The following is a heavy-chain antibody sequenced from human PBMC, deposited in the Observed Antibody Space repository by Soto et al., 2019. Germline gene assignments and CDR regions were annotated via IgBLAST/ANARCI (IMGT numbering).Heavy chain of an antibody. Sequence: QLQLQESGPGPVKPSETLSLTCAVSGGSITSSSYYWGWIRQPPGKGLEWIGSIYYSGSTYYNPSLKSRVTISVDTSKNQFSLKLSSVTAADTAVYYCARHHPYCHSTNCPSFYYFDYWGQGTLVTVSS. V-gene: IGHV4-39*01. CDR1: GGSITSSSYY. CDR3: ARHHPYCHSTNCPSFYYFDY. J-gene: IGHJ4*02. D-gene: IGHD2-2*01. CDR2: IYYSGST.